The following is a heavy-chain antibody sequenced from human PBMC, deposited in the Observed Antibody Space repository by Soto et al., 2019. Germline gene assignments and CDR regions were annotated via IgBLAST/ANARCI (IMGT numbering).Heavy chain of an antibody. Sequence: AGGSLRLSCAASGFTFSDYYMSWIRQAPGKGLEWVSYISSSGSNIYYADSVKGRFTISRDNAKNSLYLQMNSLRAEDTAVYYCARGGASSTWQPYYYYGMDVWGQGTTVTVSS. CDR3: ARGGASSTWQPYYYYGMDV. CDR1: GFTFSDYY. CDR2: ISSSGSNI. V-gene: IGHV3-11*01. D-gene: IGHD6-19*01. J-gene: IGHJ6*02.